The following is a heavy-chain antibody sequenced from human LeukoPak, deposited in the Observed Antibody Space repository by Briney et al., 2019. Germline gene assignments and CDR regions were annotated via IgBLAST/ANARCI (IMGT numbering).Heavy chain of an antibody. CDR1: GGSFSGYY. CDR2: INHSGST. V-gene: IGHV4-34*01. J-gene: IGHJ4*02. Sequence: KPSETLSLTCAVYGGSFSGYYWSWIRQPPGKGLEWIGEINHSGSTNYNPSLKRRVTISVDTSKNQFSLKLSSVTAADTAVYYCARGLGFDYWGQGTLVTVSS. CDR3: ARGLGFDY.